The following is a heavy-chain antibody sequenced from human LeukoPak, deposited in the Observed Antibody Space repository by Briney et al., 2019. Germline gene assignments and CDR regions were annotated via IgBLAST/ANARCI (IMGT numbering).Heavy chain of an antibody. CDR2: INQYEGEK. V-gene: IGHV3-7*01. CDR1: GFTFISYC. J-gene: IGHJ6*03. CDR3: ARLCCYYYYYMLG. Sequence: GSVRVSCAASGFTFISYCISGVRQTPGQGLEWVANINQYEGEKYYVDSVKGRITLCRDNAKTAMYLKMNSLRAEDMAVYYCARLCCYYYYYMLGWGKRSTVGVSS.